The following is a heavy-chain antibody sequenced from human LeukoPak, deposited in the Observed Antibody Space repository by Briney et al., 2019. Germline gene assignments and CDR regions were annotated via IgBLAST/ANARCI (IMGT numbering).Heavy chain of an antibody. J-gene: IGHJ4*02. V-gene: IGHV3-33*01. D-gene: IGHD2-2*01. CDR1: GFTFSSYG. CDR2: IWYDGSNK. CDR3: ARGEYQLRYFDY. Sequence: TGGSLRLSCAASGFTFSSYGMHWVRQAPGKGLEWVAVIWYDGSNKYYADSVKGRFTISRDNSKNTLYLQMNSLRAEDTAVYYCARGEYQLRYFDYWGQGTLVTVSS.